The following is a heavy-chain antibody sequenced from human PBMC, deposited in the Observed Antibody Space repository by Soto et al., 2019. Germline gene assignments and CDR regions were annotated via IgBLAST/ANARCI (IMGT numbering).Heavy chain of an antibody. CDR1: GYTFTSYG. CDR3: ARDRGVSGYDLYYYYGMDV. J-gene: IGHJ6*02. Sequence: QVQLVQSGAEVKKPGASVKVSCKASGYTFTSYGISWVRQAPGQGLEWMGWISAYNGNTNYAQKLQGRVTMTTDTSTSTAYMELRSLRSDDTAMYYCARDRGVSGYDLYYYYGMDVWGQGTTVTVSS. CDR2: ISAYNGNT. D-gene: IGHD5-12*01. V-gene: IGHV1-18*01.